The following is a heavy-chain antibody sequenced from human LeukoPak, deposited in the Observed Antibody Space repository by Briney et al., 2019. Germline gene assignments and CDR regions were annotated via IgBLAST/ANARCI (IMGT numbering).Heavy chain of an antibody. V-gene: IGHV4-59*01. CDR1: GGSISNYY. Sequence: SETLSLTCTVSGGSISNYYWSWIRQSPGKGLEWMGYIFFSGSSNYNPSLKSRVTISVDTSKNQFSLKLSSVTAADTAVYYCARGSMIRGRFDSWGQGTLVTVSS. CDR3: ARGSMIRGRFDS. D-gene: IGHD3-10*01. J-gene: IGHJ4*02. CDR2: IFFSGSS.